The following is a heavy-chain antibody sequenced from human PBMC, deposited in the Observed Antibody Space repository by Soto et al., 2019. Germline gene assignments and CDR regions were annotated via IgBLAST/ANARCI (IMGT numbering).Heavy chain of an antibody. J-gene: IGHJ5*02. CDR3: ARNPRGSGWYVGWWVDP. CDR2: IYYSGST. CDR1: GGSISSYY. Sequence: SETLSLTCTVCGGSISSYYWSWVRQPAGKGLEWIGYIYYSGSTNYNPSLKSRATISVDTSKNQFSLKLSSVTAADTAVYYCARNPRGSGWYVGWWVDPWGQGTLVTVS. V-gene: IGHV4-59*01. D-gene: IGHD6-19*01.